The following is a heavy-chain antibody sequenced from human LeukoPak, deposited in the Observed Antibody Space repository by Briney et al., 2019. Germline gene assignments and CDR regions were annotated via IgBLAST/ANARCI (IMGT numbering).Heavy chain of an antibody. CDR1: GFTFSSYW. CDR3: ATAPYHAAGY. Sequence: GGSLRLSCAASGFTFSSYWMSWVRQAPGKGLEWVAVLSYDGSNKYYADSVKGRFTISRDNSKNTLDLQMNSLRAEDTAVYYCATAPYHAAGYWGQGTLVTVSS. V-gene: IGHV3-30*03. CDR2: LSYDGSNK. D-gene: IGHD2-2*01. J-gene: IGHJ4*02.